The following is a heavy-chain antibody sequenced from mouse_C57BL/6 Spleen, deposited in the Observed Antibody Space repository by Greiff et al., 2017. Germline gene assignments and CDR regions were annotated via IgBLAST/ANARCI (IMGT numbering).Heavy chain of an antibody. CDR3: AVTPVGGYFDV. CDR2: IHPNSGST. Sequence: QVQLQQPGAELVKPGASVKLSCKASGYTFTSYWMHWVKQRPGQGLEWIGMIHPNSGSTNYNEKFKSKATLTVDKSSSTAYMQLSSLTSEDSAVYYCAVTPVGGYFDVWGTGTTVTVSS. V-gene: IGHV1-64*01. D-gene: IGHD1-1*01. CDR1: GYTFTSYW. J-gene: IGHJ1*03.